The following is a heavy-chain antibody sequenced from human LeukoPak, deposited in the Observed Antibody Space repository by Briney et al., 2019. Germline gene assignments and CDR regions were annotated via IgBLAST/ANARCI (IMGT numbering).Heavy chain of an antibody. Sequence: GGSLRLSCAASGFTFNNYWIHWVRQVPGKDLVWVSRIDSDASRTNYADSVKGRFTISRDNVKNMVYLQMSSLTVEDTAVYYCARYCNGDTCDGALDLWGQGTLVTVSS. CDR3: ARYCNGDTCDGALDL. CDR1: GFTFNNYW. CDR2: IDSDASRT. V-gene: IGHV3-74*01. J-gene: IGHJ3*01. D-gene: IGHD2-15*01.